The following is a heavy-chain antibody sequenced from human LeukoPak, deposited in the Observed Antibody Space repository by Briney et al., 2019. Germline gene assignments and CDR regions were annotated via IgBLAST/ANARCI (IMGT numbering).Heavy chain of an antibody. Sequence: SETLSLTCTVSGGSIRSHYWSWVRLPPGKGLEWIGYIYYTGATYYNPSLKSRVTISLDTSKNQFSLKLSSVTAADAAVYYCARAGYSYGTGYYFDYWGQGALVTVSS. D-gene: IGHD5-18*01. CDR1: GGSIRSHY. CDR3: ARAGYSYGTGYYFDY. J-gene: IGHJ4*02. V-gene: IGHV4-59*11. CDR2: IYYTGAT.